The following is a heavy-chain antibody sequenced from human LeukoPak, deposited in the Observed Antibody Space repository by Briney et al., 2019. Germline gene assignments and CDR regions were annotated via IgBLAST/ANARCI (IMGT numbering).Heavy chain of an antibody. Sequence: PETLSLTCTVSGGSISSRPYGWGWIRQPPGKGLEYIGSISYSGSTYYNPSLRSRVTISVDTSSNQFSLKLSSVTAADTAVYYCARHLSQGDGTKRGFYYWGQGTLVTVSS. D-gene: IGHD5-24*01. CDR3: ARHLSQGDGTKRGFYY. CDR1: GGSISSRPYG. V-gene: IGHV4-39*01. CDR2: ISYSGST. J-gene: IGHJ4*02.